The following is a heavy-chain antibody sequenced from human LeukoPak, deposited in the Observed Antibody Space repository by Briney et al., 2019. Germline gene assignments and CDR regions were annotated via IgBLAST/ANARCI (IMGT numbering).Heavy chain of an antibody. CDR2: IIPILGIA. CDR3: AREDGYCSSTSCEYYYGMDV. D-gene: IGHD2-2*01. Sequence: SVKVSCKASGGTFSSYTISWVRQAPGQGLEWMGRIIPILGIANYAQKFQGRVTITADKSTNTAYMELSSLRSEDTAVYYCAREDGYCSSTSCEYYYGMDVWGQGTTVSVSS. J-gene: IGHJ6*02. V-gene: IGHV1-69*04. CDR1: GGTFSSYT.